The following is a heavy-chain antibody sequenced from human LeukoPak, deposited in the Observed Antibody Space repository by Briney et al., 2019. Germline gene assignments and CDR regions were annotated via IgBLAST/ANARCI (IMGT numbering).Heavy chain of an antibody. CDR2: ISSSSSTI. Sequence: PGGSLRLSCAASGFTFSSYSMNWVRQAPGKGLEWVSYISSSSSTIYYADSVKGRFTISRDNAKNSLYLQMNSLRAEDTAVYYCARDSIGYYYGSGSYEGYFDYWGQGTLVTVSS. CDR3: ARDSIGYYYGSGSYEGYFDY. V-gene: IGHV3-48*04. J-gene: IGHJ4*02. D-gene: IGHD3-10*01. CDR1: GFTFSSYS.